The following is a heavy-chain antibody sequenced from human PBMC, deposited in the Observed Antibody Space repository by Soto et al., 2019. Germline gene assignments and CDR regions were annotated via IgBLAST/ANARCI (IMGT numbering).Heavy chain of an antibody. J-gene: IGHJ4*02. Sequence: QVQLVQSGAEVKKPGSSVKVSCKASGGTFSNYAIDWVRQAPGQGLEWMGGIIPLFGTANYAQKFQGRITITADESTSTAYMELRSLRSEDMAVYYCARGVHYDSSGYYYFYWGQGTLVTVSS. V-gene: IGHV1-69*01. CDR2: IIPLFGTA. D-gene: IGHD3-22*01. CDR3: ARGVHYDSSGYYYFY. CDR1: GGTFSNYA.